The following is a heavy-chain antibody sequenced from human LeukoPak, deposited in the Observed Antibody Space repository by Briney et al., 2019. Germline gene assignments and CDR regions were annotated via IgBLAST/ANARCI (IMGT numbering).Heavy chain of an antibody. J-gene: IGHJ4*02. V-gene: IGHV1-2*06. Sequence: ASVKVSCKASGYTFTDYYLHWVRQAPGQGLEWMGRIYPYSGGTNYAQKFQGRVIMTRDTSISTAYMELSSLRSDDTAVYCCAREVGVADFDYWGQGTLVTVSP. D-gene: IGHD1-26*01. CDR2: IYPYSGGT. CDR1: GYTFTDYY. CDR3: AREVGVADFDY.